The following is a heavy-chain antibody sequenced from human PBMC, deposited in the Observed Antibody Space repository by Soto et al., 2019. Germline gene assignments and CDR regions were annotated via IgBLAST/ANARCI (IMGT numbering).Heavy chain of an antibody. CDR1: GFTFSSYG. CDR3: AKETAMAENYYYYYGMDV. Sequence: QVQLVESGGGVVQPGRSLRLSCAASGFTFSSYGMHWVRQAPGKGLEWVAVISYDGSNKYYADSVKGRFTISRDNSKNTLYLQMNSLRAEDTAVYYCAKETAMAENYYYYYGMDVWGQGTTVTVSS. D-gene: IGHD5-18*01. V-gene: IGHV3-30*18. CDR2: ISYDGSNK. J-gene: IGHJ6*02.